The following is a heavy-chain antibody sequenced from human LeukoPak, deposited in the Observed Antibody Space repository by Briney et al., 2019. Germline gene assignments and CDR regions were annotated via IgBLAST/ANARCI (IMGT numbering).Heavy chain of an antibody. CDR3: RRDLGSAGATFDY. Sequence: GASLRLSCLTSGFTFSSYRMNWVRQAPGKGLEWVSSISSRSTYISYAVSVKGRFTTSRDNTKTSLYLQMNSLRAEDTAVYYWRRDLGSAGATFDYWGQGTLVTVSS. CDR2: ISSRSTYI. V-gene: IGHV3-21*01. CDR1: GFTFSSYR. J-gene: IGHJ4*02. D-gene: IGHD4/OR15-4a*01.